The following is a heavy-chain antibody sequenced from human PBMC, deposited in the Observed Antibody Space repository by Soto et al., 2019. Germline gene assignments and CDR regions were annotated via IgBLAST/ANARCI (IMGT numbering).Heavy chain of an antibody. D-gene: IGHD5-18*01. J-gene: IGHJ6*02. CDR1: GGTFSSYA. CDR3: ARVRGYSDGRLDFYCDYCMDV. Sequence: SVKVSCKASGGTFSSYAISWVRQAPGQELEWMGGIIPIFGTANYAQKFQGRVTITAAESTSTAYMELSSLRSEYTAVYYCARVRGYSDGRLDFYCDYCMDVWGQGTMVTVSS. CDR2: IIPIFGTA. V-gene: IGHV1-69*13.